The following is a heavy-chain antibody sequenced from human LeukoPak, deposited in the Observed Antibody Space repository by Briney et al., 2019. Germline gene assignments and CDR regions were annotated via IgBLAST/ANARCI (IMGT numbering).Heavy chain of an antibody. J-gene: IGHJ6*03. D-gene: IGHD1-26*01. Sequence: GGSLRLSCAASGFTFSSYSMNWVRQAPGKGLEWVSSISSSSSYIYYADSGKGRFTISRDNAKNSLYLQMNSLRAEDTAVYYCARETVGATTGYYYYMDVWGKGTTVTVSS. CDR1: GFTFSSYS. CDR3: ARETVGATTGYYYYMDV. CDR2: ISSSSSYI. V-gene: IGHV3-21*01.